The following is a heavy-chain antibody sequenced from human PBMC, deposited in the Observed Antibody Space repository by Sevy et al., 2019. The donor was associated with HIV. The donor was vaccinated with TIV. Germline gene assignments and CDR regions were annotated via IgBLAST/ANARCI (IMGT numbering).Heavy chain of an antibody. Sequence: ASVKVSCKASGGIFMSNAISWVRQAPGQGLEWMGGIIAVFGTTTYAQKFQGRVTVTADEARSTAYMELSSLRSEDTAVYYCARDKYYYVSGSFDYWGQGTQVTVSS. J-gene: IGHJ4*01. V-gene: IGHV1-69*13. CDR1: GGIFMSNA. CDR2: IIAVFGTT. CDR3: ARDKYYYVSGSFDY. D-gene: IGHD3-10*01.